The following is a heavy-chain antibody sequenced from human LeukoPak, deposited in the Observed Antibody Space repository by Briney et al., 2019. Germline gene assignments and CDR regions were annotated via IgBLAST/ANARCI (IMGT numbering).Heavy chain of an antibody. J-gene: IGHJ4*02. CDR2: IYSGGST. V-gene: IGHV3-66*01. D-gene: IGHD3-3*01. CDR3: AKGPHYDFWSGYYFDY. Sequence: GGSLRLSCAASGFTVSSNYMSWVRQAPGKGLEWVSVIYSGGSTYYADSVKGRFTISRDNSKNTLYLQMNSLRAEDTAVYYCAKGPHYDFWSGYYFDYWGQGTLVTVSS. CDR1: GFTVSSNY.